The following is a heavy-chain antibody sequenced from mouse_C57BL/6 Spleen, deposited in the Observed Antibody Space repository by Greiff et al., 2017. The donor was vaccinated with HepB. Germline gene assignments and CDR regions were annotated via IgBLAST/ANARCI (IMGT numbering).Heavy chain of an antibody. CDR1: GFNIKDYY. V-gene: IGHV14-2*01. CDR3: ARGGNLAWFAY. Sequence: VQLQQSGAELVKPGASVKLSCTASGFNIKDYYMHWVKQRPEQGLEWIGRIDPEDGETKYAQKFQGKATITADTSSNTAYLQRSSLTSEDTAGYCCARGGNLAWFAYWGQGTLVTVSA. CDR2: IDPEDGET. J-gene: IGHJ3*01. D-gene: IGHD2-1*01.